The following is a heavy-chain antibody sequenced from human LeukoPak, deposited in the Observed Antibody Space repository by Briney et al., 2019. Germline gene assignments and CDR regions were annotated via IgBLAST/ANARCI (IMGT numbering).Heavy chain of an antibody. CDR2: INPSGGST. J-gene: IGHJ4*02. CDR1: GYTFTSYY. CDR3: AREAGSGSYHPPLGY. V-gene: IGHV1-46*01. Sequence: GAPVKVSCKASGYTFTSYYMHWLRQAPGQGLEWMGIINPSGGSTSYAQKFQGRVTMTRDTSTSTVYMELSSLRSEDTAVYYCAREAGSGSYHPPLGYWGQGTLVTVSS. D-gene: IGHD1-26*01.